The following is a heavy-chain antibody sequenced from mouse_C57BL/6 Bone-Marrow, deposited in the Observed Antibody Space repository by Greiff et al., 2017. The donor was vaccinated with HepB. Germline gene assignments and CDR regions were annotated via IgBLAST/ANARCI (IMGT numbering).Heavy chain of an antibody. CDR2: SRNKANDYTT. V-gene: IGHV7-1*01. CDR3: ARDADDYDEGYYAMDY. CDR1: GFTFSDFY. J-gene: IGHJ4*01. D-gene: IGHD2-4*01. Sequence: EVMLVDSGGGLVQSGRSLRLSCATSGFTFSDFYMEWVRQAPGKGLEWIAASRNKANDYTTEYSASVKGRFIVSRDTSQSILYLQMNALRAEDTAIYYCARDADDYDEGYYAMDYWGQGTSVTVSS.